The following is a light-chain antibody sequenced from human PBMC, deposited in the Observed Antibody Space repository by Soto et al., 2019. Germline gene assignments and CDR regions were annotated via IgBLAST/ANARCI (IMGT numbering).Light chain of an antibody. CDR2: EGS. V-gene: IGLV2-23*01. J-gene: IGLJ1*01. Sequence: QSALTHPASVSGSPGQSITISCTGTSSDVGSYNLVSWYQQHPGKAPKLMIYEGSKRPSGVSNRFSGSKSGNTASLTISVLQAEDEADYYCCSYAGSSTPYVFGTGTKVTVL. CDR1: SSDVGSYNL. CDR3: CSYAGSSTPYV.